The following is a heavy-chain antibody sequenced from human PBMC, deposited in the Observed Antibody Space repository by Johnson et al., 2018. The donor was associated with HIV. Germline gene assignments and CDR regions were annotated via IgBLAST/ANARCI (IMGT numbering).Heavy chain of an antibody. CDR2: ISWDGGST. Sequence: LVESGGVVVQPGGSLRLSCAASGFTFDDYAMHWVRQAPGKGLEWVSLISWDGGSTYYADSVKGRFTISRDNSKNSLYLQMNSLRAEDTAVYYCAKNSAAFDIWGQGTMVTVSS. CDR1: GFTFDDYA. J-gene: IGHJ3*02. V-gene: IGHV3-43D*03. D-gene: IGHD3-10*01. CDR3: AKNSAAFDI.